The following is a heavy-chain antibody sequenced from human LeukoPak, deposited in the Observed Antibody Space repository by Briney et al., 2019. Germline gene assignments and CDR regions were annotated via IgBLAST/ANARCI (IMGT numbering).Heavy chain of an antibody. D-gene: IGHD3-22*01. Sequence: PGGSLRLSYAASGFTFSNYWMHWVRQTPGKGLVWVSRIKTDGSSISYADSVTGRFTISRDNAKNTLNLQMNSLRAEDTAVYYCGREGHYDSRGPDYWGQGTLVTVSS. J-gene: IGHJ4*02. CDR2: IKTDGSSI. CDR1: GFTFSNYW. V-gene: IGHV3-74*01. CDR3: GREGHYDSRGPDY.